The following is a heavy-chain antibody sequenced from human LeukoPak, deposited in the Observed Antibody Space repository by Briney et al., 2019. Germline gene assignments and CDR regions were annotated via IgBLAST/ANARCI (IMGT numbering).Heavy chain of an antibody. D-gene: IGHD2-15*01. Sequence: ASVKVSCKASGYTFTSYGISWVRQAPGQGLEWMGWISAYNGNTNYAQKLQGRVTMTTDTSTSTAYMELRSLRSDDTAVYYCAGYCSGGSCYWDNGFDPWGQGTLVTVSS. CDR2: ISAYNGNT. J-gene: IGHJ5*02. CDR3: AGYCSGGSCYWDNGFDP. V-gene: IGHV1-18*01. CDR1: GYTFTSYG.